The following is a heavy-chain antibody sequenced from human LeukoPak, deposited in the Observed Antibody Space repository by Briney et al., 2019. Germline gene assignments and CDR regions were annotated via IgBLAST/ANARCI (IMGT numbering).Heavy chain of an antibody. CDR2: IYSGGST. CDR1: GFTVSSNY. D-gene: IGHD1-14*01. Sequence: GGSLRLSCAASGFTVSSNYMSWVRQAPGKGLKWVSVIYSGGSTYYADSVKGRFTISRDNSKNTLYLQMNSLRAEDTAVYYCARGGPGTTLDCWGQGTLVTVSS. J-gene: IGHJ4*02. CDR3: ARGGPGTTLDC. V-gene: IGHV3-66*01.